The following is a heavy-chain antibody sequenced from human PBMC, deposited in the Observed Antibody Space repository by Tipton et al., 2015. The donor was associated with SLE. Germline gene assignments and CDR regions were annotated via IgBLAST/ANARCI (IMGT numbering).Heavy chain of an antibody. CDR2: INHSGST. D-gene: IGHD1-1*01. V-gene: IGHV4-34*01. J-gene: IGHJ4*02. CDR3: ARADLNWNYFDY. CDR1: GGSFSGYY. Sequence: TLSLTCAVYGGSFSGYYWSWIRQPPGKGLEWIGEINHSGSTNYNPSLKSRVTISVDTSKNQFSLKLSSVTAADTAVYYCARADLNWNYFDYWGQGTVVTVSS.